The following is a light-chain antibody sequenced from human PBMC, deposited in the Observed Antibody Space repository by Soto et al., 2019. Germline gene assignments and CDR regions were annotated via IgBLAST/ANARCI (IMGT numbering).Light chain of an antibody. CDR2: GAS. CDR1: QSVSSN. CDR3: QQYFNWPPLT. V-gene: IGKV3-15*01. J-gene: IGKJ4*01. Sequence: EILLTQSPATLSVSPGERATLSCRASQSVSSNLAWYQQKPGQAPSLLMFGASTRANNIPARFSGSGSGTEFTLTISSLQSEDFAFYYCQQYFNWPPLTFGGGTKVDIK.